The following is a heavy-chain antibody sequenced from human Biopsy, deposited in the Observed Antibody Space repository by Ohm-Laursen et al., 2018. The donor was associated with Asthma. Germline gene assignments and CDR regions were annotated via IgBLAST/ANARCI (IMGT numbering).Heavy chain of an antibody. CDR2: ITGSGGFT. Sequence: SLRLSCSASGFTFSNYVMSWVRQAPGKGLEWVSSITGSGGFTYYADSVKGRFTISRDKSDNTLYLQMNSLTAEDTAAYHCSKDERAYYGSDSKYMQPVPIGDWGQGTVVIVSA. CDR1: GFTFSNYV. D-gene: IGHD2-21*01. J-gene: IGHJ4*02. CDR3: SKDERAYYGSDSKYMQPVPIGD. V-gene: IGHV3-23*01.